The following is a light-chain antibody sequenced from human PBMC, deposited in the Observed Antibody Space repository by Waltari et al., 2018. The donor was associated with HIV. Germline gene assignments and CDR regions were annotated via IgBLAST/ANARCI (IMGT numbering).Light chain of an antibody. CDR1: QTIDIY. V-gene: IGKV1-39*01. J-gene: IGKJ2*03. CDR2: GAS. CDR3: QQSYTAPNS. Sequence: DIQMTQSPSSLSASVGDRVNITCRASQTIDIYLNWFQQKPGKAPTLLISGASTLHSGVPSRFSASGSGIDFTLTISGLQPEDFASYYCQQSYTAPNSFGPGTKVDI.